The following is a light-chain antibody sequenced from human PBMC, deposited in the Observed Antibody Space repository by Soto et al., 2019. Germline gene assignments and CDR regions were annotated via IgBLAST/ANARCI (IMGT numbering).Light chain of an antibody. CDR3: SSYTSSSTLE. CDR2: DVS. J-gene: IGLJ2*01. CDR1: SSDVGGYNY. V-gene: IGLV2-14*01. Sequence: QSALPQPASVSGSPGPSITISCTGTSSDVGGYNYVSWYQQHPGKAPKLMIYDVSNRPSGVSNRFSGSKSGNTASLTISGLQAEDEADYYCSSYTSSSTLEVGGGTKLTVL.